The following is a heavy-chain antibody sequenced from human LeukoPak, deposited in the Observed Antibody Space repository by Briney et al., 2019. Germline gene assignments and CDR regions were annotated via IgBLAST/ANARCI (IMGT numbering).Heavy chain of an antibody. J-gene: IGHJ4*02. D-gene: IGHD4-17*01. V-gene: IGHV1-69*05. Sequence: SVKVSCKASGGTFSSYSISWLRQAPRQGLEWMGRIIPMFGTTSYAQKFQVRVTITTDESTSTAYMELSSLRSEDTAVYYCAGSLDYGTTLFDYWGQGTLVTVSS. CDR1: GGTFSSYS. CDR3: AGSLDYGTTLFDY. CDR2: IIPMFGTT.